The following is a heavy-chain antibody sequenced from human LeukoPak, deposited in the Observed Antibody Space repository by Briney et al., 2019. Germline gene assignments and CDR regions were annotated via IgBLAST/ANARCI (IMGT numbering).Heavy chain of an antibody. V-gene: IGHV3-30*18. D-gene: IGHD6-13*01. CDR2: IPYDGSNK. Sequence: PGGSLRLSCAASGFTFSSFGMHWVRQAPGKGLEWVAAIPYDGSNKYYADSVKGRFTISRDNSKNTLYLQMNSLRAEDTAVYYCAKDRAAAGLDYWGQGTLVTVSS. CDR3: AKDRAAAGLDY. J-gene: IGHJ4*02. CDR1: GFTFSSFG.